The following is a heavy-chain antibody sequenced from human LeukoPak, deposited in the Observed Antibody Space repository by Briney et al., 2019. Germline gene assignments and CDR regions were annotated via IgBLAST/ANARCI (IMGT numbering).Heavy chain of an antibody. V-gene: IGHV4-34*01. CDR2: INHSGST. CDR3: ARAGGRYYDFWSGYSAHFDY. J-gene: IGHJ4*02. D-gene: IGHD3-3*01. CDR1: GGSFSGYY. Sequence: SETLSLTCAVYGGSFSGYYWSWIRQPPGKGLEWIGEINHSGSTNYNPSLKSRVTISVDTSKNQFSLKLSSVTAADTAVYYCARAGGRYYDFWSGYSAHFDYWGQGTLVTVSS.